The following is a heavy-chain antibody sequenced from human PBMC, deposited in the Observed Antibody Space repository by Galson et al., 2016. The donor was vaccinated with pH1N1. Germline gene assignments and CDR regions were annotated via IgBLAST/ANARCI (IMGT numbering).Heavy chain of an antibody. CDR3: ARHENYGSGGLDY. CDR2: IYPGDSDA. CDR1: GSSFTTSW. Sequence: QSGAEVTKSGESLKISCKVSGSSFTTSWIGWVRQMPGKGLEWMGIIYPGDSDAIYSPSFEGQVTMSVDKSISPAYLQWTTLKASDTALYFCARHENYGSGGLDYWGQGTLVTVSS. V-gene: IGHV5-51*01. D-gene: IGHD3-10*01. J-gene: IGHJ4*02.